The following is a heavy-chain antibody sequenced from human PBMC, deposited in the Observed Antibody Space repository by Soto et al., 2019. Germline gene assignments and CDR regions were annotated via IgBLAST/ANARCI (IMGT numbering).Heavy chain of an antibody. D-gene: IGHD2-21*02. CDR1: GYTFTSYA. V-gene: IGHV1-3*05. Sequence: QVKLVQSGAEEKKPGASVKVSCKASGYTFTSYAMHWVRQAPGQRLEWMGWINAGNGNTKYSQKCKGRVTVTRDTSASTAYMGLCSLRAEDTAVYYCARSIVVVTALDYWGQGTLVTVSS. CDR2: INAGNGNT. J-gene: IGHJ4*02. CDR3: ARSIVVVTALDY.